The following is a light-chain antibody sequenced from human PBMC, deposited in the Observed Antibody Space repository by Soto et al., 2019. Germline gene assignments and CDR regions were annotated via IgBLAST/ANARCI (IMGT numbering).Light chain of an antibody. J-gene: IGKJ1*01. V-gene: IGKV1-39*01. CDR2: AAS. CDR1: QSIGSY. CDR3: QQSYITPPT. Sequence: DTQRTQSPSSLSASVGARVTVTCRASQSIGSYLNWYQQQPGKAPKLLIYAASYLKSGVPSRFSGSGSGTDFTLTISSLQAEDFATYYCQQSYITPPTFGQGTTVDIK.